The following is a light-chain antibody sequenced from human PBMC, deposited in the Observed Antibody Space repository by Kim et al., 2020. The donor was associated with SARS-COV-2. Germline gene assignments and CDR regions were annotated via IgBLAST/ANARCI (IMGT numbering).Light chain of an antibody. V-gene: IGLV3-1*01. Sequence: SYELTQPPSVSVSPGQTASITCSGDNLGDKFVCWYQQKPGQSPILLIYRNSKRPSGIPERFSGSNSGNTATLTISGAQAVDEADYYCQAWASRSWVFGGGTQLIVL. J-gene: IGLJ3*02. CDR3: QAWASRSWV. CDR2: RNS. CDR1: NLGDKF.